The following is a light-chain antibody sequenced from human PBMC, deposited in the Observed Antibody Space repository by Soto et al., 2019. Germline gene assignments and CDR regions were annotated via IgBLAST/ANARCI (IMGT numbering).Light chain of an antibody. Sequence: QSVLTQPPSVCGAPGQRVTISCTGSSSNIGAGYDVHWYQQLPGTAPKLLIYDSNNRPSGVPDRFSGSKSGTSASLAITGLQAEDEADYYCQSYDSSLSGSTVFGTGTKLTVL. CDR3: QSYDSSLSGSTV. V-gene: IGLV1-40*01. J-gene: IGLJ1*01. CDR2: DSN. CDR1: SSNIGAGYD.